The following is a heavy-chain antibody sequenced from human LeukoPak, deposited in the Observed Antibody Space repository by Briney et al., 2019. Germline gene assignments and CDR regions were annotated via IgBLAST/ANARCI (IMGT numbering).Heavy chain of an antibody. CDR1: GLTFSTYS. CDR3: ARVRPDDCTTSTCSLDY. CDR2: ISSRSIYI. V-gene: IGHV3-21*01. Sequence: PGGSLRLSCAASGLTFSTYSMNWVRQAPGKGLEWVSSISSRSIYIYYADSVKGRFTISRDNAKNSLYLQLNSLRAEDTAVYYCARVRPDDCTTSTCSLDYWGQGTLVTVSS. J-gene: IGHJ4*02. D-gene: IGHD2-2*01.